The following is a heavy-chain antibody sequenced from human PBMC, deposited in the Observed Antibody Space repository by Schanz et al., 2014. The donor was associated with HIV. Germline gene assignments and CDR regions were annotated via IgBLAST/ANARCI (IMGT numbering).Heavy chain of an antibody. Sequence: EVQLLESGGGLVQPGGSLRLSCTASGLAFSNHAMTWVRQAPGRGLEWLSAISVSGASTYYADSVKGRFTISRDNSKNTVYLQMDSLRAEDTAVYYCANEEVPNDYWGQGTLVTVSS. CDR2: ISVSGAST. V-gene: IGHV3-23*01. J-gene: IGHJ4*02. CDR3: ANEEVPNDY. CDR1: GLAFSNHA.